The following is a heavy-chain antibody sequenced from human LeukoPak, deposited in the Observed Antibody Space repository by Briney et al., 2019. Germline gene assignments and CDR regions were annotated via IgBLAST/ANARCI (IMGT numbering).Heavy chain of an antibody. Sequence: ASVKDSCKTSGYTFIGYSINWLRQAPGQGLEWMGWISTNTGNPTYAQGFTGRFVFSLDTSVSTAYLQISSLKAEDTAVYYCARDAATINFDSWGQGTLVTVSS. CDR2: ISTNTGNP. D-gene: IGHD5-24*01. CDR1: GYTFIGYS. J-gene: IGHJ4*02. V-gene: IGHV7-4-1*02. CDR3: ARDAATINFDS.